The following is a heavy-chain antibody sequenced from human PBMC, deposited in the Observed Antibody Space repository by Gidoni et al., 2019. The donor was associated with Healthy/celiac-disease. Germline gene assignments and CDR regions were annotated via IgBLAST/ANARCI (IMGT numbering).Heavy chain of an antibody. V-gene: IGHV4-34*01. J-gene: IGHJ4*02. D-gene: IGHD2-2*01. CDR2: INHSGST. CDR1: GGSFSGYY. CDR3: SSTLGYCSSTSCYAYYLDY. Sequence: QVQLQQWGAGLLKPSETLSLTCAVSGGSFSGYYWRCLRHPTGKGLEWIGGINHSGSTNYNPSLKSRVTISVDTSKNQFSLKLSSVTAADTAVYYCSSTLGYCSSTSCYAYYLDYWGQGTLVTVSS.